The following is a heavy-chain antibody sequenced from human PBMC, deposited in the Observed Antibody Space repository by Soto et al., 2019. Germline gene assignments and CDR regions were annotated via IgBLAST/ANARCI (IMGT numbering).Heavy chain of an antibody. CDR2: IIPILGIA. CDR3: ASARGETYYDILTAPGSFDY. CDR1: GGTIRSYT. Sequence: SVQGSCKASGGTIRSYTSIWGRQDPGQGLEWMGRIIPILGIANYAQKFQGRVTITADKSTSTAYMELSSLRSEDTAVYYCASARGETYYDILTAPGSFDYWGQGTLVTVSS. V-gene: IGHV1-69*02. D-gene: IGHD3-9*01. J-gene: IGHJ4*02.